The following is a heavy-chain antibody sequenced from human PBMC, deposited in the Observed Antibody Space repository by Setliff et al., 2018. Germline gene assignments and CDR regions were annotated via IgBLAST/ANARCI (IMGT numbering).Heavy chain of an antibody. Sequence: SETLSLTCSVSGGSVSNHYWSWIRQPPRKGLEWVGTISYSGSANYNPSLKGRVSISTDTSKNQFSLKPSSVAAADTAVYYCASIAARYYYGMDVWGQGTTVTVSS. D-gene: IGHD6-6*01. CDR2: ISYSGSA. CDR3: ASIAARYYYGMDV. J-gene: IGHJ6*02. V-gene: IGHV4-59*08. CDR1: GGSVSNHY.